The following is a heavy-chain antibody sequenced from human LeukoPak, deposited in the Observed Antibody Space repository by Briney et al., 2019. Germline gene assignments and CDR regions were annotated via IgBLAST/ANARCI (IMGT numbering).Heavy chain of an antibody. D-gene: IGHD3-10*01. V-gene: IGHV4-34*01. CDR2: INHSGST. J-gene: IGHJ4*02. CDR1: GFTFSSYW. Sequence: GSLRLSCAASGFTFSSYWMSWVRQPPGKGLEWIGEINHSGSTNYNPSLKSRVTISVDTSKNQFSLELTSVTAADTAVYYCARVLDYYGSGTRDFDYWGQGTLVTVSS. CDR3: ARVLDYYGSGTRDFDY.